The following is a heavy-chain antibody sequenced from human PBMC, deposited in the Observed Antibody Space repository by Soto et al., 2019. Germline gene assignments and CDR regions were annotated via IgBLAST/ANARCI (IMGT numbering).Heavy chain of an antibody. CDR3: ARAMGLRLVFADAFDI. CDR1: GFTFSGDW. V-gene: IGHV3-33*08. J-gene: IGHJ3*02. CDR2: IWYDGSNK. D-gene: IGHD4-17*01. Sequence: PGGSLRLSCAASGFTFSGDWMHWVRQAPGKGLEWVAVIWYDGSNKYYADSVKGRFTISRDNSKNTLYLQMNSLRAEDTAVYYCARAMGLRLVFADAFDIWGQGTMVTVSS.